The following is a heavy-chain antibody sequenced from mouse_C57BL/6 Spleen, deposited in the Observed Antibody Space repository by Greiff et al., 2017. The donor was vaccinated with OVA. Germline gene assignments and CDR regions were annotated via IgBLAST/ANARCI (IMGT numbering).Heavy chain of an antibody. CDR3: TRYEYDFWYFDV. CDR2: IDPETGGT. J-gene: IGHJ1*03. CDR1: GYTFTDYE. D-gene: IGHD2-4*01. V-gene: IGHV1-15*01. Sequence: QVQLQQSGAELVRPGASVTLSCKASGYTFTDYEMHWVKQTPVHGLEWIGAIDPETGGTAYNQKFKGKAILTADKSSSTAYMELRSLTSEDSAVYYCTRYEYDFWYFDVWGTGTTVTVSS.